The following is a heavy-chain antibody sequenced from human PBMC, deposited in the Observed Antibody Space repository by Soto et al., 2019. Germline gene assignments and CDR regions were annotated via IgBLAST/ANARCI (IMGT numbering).Heavy chain of an antibody. CDR1: GYYFNNYW. Sequence: GESLKISCKGSGYYFNNYWIGWVRQMPGKGLEWMGIFYPGDSDARYSPSFQGQVTFSGDKSITTAYVQWSSLKASDTAMYYCARHATAVEFDAFDIWGQGTTVTVSS. CDR2: FYPGDSDA. D-gene: IGHD2-2*01. J-gene: IGHJ3*02. CDR3: ARHATAVEFDAFDI. V-gene: IGHV5-51*01.